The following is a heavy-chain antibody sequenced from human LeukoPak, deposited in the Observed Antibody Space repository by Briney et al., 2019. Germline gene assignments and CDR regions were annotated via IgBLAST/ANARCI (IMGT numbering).Heavy chain of an antibody. CDR3: ARDPRRGSYYVI. D-gene: IGHD1-26*01. Sequence: SETLSLTCTVSGGSISSSSYYWGWIRQPPGKGLEWIGSIYYSGSTYYNPSLKSRVTISVDTSKNQFSLKLSSVTAADTAVYYCARDPRRGSYYVIWGQGTLVTVSS. V-gene: IGHV4-39*07. J-gene: IGHJ4*02. CDR1: GGSISSSSYY. CDR2: IYYSGST.